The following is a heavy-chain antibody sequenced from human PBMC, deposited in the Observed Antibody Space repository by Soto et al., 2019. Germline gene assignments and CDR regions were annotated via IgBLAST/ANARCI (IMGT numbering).Heavy chain of an antibody. Sequence: LRLSCAASGFTFSSYAMHWVRQAPGKGLEWVAVISYDGSNKYYADSVKGRFTISRDNSKNTVYVQMNSLRVEDTAVYYCARAKVSGIAAALDYWGQGTLVTVSS. D-gene: IGHD6-13*01. CDR3: ARAKVSGIAAALDY. CDR2: ISYDGSNK. J-gene: IGHJ4*02. V-gene: IGHV3-30-3*01. CDR1: GFTFSSYA.